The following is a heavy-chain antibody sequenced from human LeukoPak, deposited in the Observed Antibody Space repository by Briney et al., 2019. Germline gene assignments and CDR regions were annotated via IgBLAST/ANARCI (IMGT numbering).Heavy chain of an antibody. CDR1: GYTFTSYG. Sequence: ASVKVSCKASGYTFTSYGISWVRQAPGQGLEWMGWISAYNGNTNYAQKLQGRVAMTTDTSTSTAYMELRSLRSDDTAVYYCARVYMATITRRNWFDPWGQGTLVTASS. V-gene: IGHV1-18*01. D-gene: IGHD5-24*01. CDR3: ARVYMATITRRNWFDP. CDR2: ISAYNGNT. J-gene: IGHJ5*02.